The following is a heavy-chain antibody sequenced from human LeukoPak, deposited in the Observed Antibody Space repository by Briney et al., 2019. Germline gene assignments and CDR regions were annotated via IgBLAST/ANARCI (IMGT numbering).Heavy chain of an antibody. CDR3: ARGQYNYALDV. CDR2: INTYTGKA. V-gene: IGHV1-18*01. J-gene: IGHJ3*01. CDR1: GYTFSGYG. D-gene: IGHD5-24*01. Sequence: ASVKVSCKASGYTFSGYGINWVRQAPGQGLEWVGWINTYTGKAEYAQNYQGRVSVTTDMSTNTAFVEVRNLRSDDTAGYFCARGQYNYALDVWGQGTLLTVSS.